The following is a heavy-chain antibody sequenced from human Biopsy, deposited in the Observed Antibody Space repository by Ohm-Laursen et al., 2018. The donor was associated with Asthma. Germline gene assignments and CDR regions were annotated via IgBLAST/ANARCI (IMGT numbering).Heavy chain of an antibody. J-gene: IGHJ4*02. CDR3: ARGDSSNWSHYYFDY. Sequence: SLRLSFSASRFAVSRDHMFWVRQAPGKGLEWVSVIYSGGTSHTADSVRGRFTISRDYSKNTLYLQMHSLRAEDTAVYYCARGDSSNWSHYYFDYWGQGTLVTVSS. D-gene: IGHD3-22*01. CDR2: IYSGGTS. V-gene: IGHV3-53*01. CDR1: RFAVSRDH.